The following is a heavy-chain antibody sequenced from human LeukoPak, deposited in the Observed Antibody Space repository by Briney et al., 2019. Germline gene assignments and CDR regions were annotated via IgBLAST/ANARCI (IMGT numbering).Heavy chain of an antibody. V-gene: IGHV3-23*01. CDR1: GFTCSSYA. CDR2: ISGSGGST. D-gene: IGHD5-12*01. CDR3: AGGYDGGYYY. J-gene: IGHJ4*02. Sequence: GGSVRLSCAASGFTCSSYAMSWLRQAPGKGLEWVSAISGSGGSTFYADSVKGQFTISRDNSKNTLYLQTNSLRAEDTAVYNCAGGYDGGYYYWGEGALVTVSS.